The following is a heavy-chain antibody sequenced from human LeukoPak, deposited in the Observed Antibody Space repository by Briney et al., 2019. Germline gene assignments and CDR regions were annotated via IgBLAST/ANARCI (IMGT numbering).Heavy chain of an antibody. Sequence: PGGSLRLSCAASGFTFSSYAMSWVRQAPGKGLEWVSAISGSGGSTYYADSVKGRFTISRDNSKNTLYLQMNSLRAEDTAVYYCAKRGITMVRGEPGRAQNYYYGMDVWGQGTTVTVSS. D-gene: IGHD3-10*01. CDR1: GFTFSSYA. V-gene: IGHV3-23*01. J-gene: IGHJ6*02. CDR2: ISGSGGST. CDR3: AKRGITMVRGEPGRAQNYYYGMDV.